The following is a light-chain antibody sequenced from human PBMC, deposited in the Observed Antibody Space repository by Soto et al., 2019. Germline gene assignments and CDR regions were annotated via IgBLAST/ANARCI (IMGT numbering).Light chain of an antibody. CDR1: QSVSSY. CDR3: QQRSNWPPIT. Sequence: EIVFTPSPGTLSLSPGERATLSCMASQSVSSYLAWYQQKPGQAPRLLIYDASNRATGIPARFSGSGSGTDFTLTISSLEPEDFAVYYCQQRSNWPPITFGQGTRREIK. CDR2: DAS. V-gene: IGKV3-11*01. J-gene: IGKJ5*01.